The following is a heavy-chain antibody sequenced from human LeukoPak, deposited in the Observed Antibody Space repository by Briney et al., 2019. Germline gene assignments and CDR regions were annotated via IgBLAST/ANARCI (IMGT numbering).Heavy chain of an antibody. Sequence: GGSLRLSCAASGFTFSSYWMSWVRQAPGKGLEWVANIKQDGSEKYYVDSVKGRLTISRDNAKNSLYLQMNSLRVEDTAVYYCARAWGSSGAHFDYWGQGTLVTVSS. D-gene: IGHD3-22*01. CDR3: ARAWGSSGAHFDY. CDR2: IKQDGSEK. J-gene: IGHJ4*02. CDR1: GFTFSSYW. V-gene: IGHV3-7*01.